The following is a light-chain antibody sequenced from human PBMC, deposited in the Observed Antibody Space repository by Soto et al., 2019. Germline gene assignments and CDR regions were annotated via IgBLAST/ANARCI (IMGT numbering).Light chain of an antibody. CDR3: QQYGRSPLT. CDR1: QSVSSSF. V-gene: IGKV3-20*01. J-gene: IGKJ4*01. Sequence: EIVLTQSPGTLSLSPGERATLSCRASQSVSSSFLAWYQQKPGQAPRPLIYGASSRATGIPYRFSGSGSGTDFTLIISRLESEDVAVYYCQQYGRSPLTFGGGTKVEIK. CDR2: GAS.